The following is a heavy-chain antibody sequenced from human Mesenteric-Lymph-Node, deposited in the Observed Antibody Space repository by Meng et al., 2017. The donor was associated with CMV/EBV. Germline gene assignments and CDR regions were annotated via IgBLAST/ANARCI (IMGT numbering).Heavy chain of an antibody. Sequence: CKASVYTFTGYYIHWGRQGPGQGIEWMERINPNRGGTDYAQKFQGRVTMTRDTYISTDYMELSRMTSDDTAVYYCASLGSGSYYNPDYWGQGTLVTVSS. CDR3: ASLGSGSYYNPDY. J-gene: IGHJ4*02. CDR1: VYTFTGYY. V-gene: IGHV1-2*06. D-gene: IGHD3-10*01. CDR2: INPNRGGT.